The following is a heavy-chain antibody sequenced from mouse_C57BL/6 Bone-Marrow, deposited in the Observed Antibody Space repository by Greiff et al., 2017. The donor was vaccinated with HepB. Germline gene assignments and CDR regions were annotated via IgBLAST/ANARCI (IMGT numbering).Heavy chain of an antibody. CDR2: IYPGDGDT. V-gene: IGHV1-82*01. CDR3: ARCDYDGWYFDV. CDR1: GYAFSSSW. D-gene: IGHD2-4*01. Sequence: VQLQQSGPELVKPGASVKISCKASGYAFSSSWMNWVEQRPGKGLEWIGRIYPGDGDTNYNGKFKGKATLTADKSSSTAYMQLSSLTSEDSAVYFCARCDYDGWYFDVWGTGTTVTVSS. J-gene: IGHJ1*03.